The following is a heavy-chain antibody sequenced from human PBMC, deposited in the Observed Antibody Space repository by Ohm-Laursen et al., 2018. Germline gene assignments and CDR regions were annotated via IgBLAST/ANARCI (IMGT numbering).Heavy chain of an antibody. V-gene: IGHV3-74*03. CDR1: GFTFSHYW. D-gene: IGHD1-7*01. CDR3: VRDENYRLDQ. Sequence: SLRLSCSASGFTFSHYWMHWVRQPPGEGLVWVSRIKSDGTTMYADFVRGRFTLSRDNKRNTLDLQMNGLTVEDTAVYYCVRDENYRLDQWGQGTLVTVSS. CDR2: IKSDGTT. J-gene: IGHJ4*02.